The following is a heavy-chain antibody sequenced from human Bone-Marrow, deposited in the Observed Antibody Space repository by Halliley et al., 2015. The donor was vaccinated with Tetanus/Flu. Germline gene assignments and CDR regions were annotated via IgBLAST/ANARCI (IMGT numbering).Heavy chain of an antibody. Sequence: TLSLTCIVSGDSISSGGYYWSWIRQHPEKGLEWIGHIFFSGNTYHNPSLESRVVMSVDTSKNQFSLNLTSVAAADTAVYYCARVRGKIPLFDYWGQGALVPVSS. V-gene: IGHV4-31*03. CDR3: ARVRGKIPLFDY. D-gene: IGHD1-26*01. J-gene: IGHJ4*02. CDR1: GDSISSGGYY. CDR2: IFFSGNT.